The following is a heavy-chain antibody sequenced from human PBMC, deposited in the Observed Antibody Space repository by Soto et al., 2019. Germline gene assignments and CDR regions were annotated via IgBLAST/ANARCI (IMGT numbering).Heavy chain of an antibody. V-gene: IGHV3-74*01. D-gene: IGHD1-26*01. CDR3: ARDNIGAGELYYYYYGMDV. J-gene: IGHJ6*02. CDR2: INSDGSST. Sequence: SLRLSCAASGFTFSSYWMHWVRQAPGEGLVWVSRINSDGSSTSYADSVKGRFTISRDNAKNTLYLQMNSMRAEDTAVYYWARDNIGAGELYYYYYGMDVWGQGPTVPASS. CDR1: GFTFSSYW.